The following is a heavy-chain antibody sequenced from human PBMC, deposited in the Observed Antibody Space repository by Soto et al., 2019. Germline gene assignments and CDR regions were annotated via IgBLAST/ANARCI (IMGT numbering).Heavy chain of an antibody. V-gene: IGHV3-48*03. J-gene: IGHJ4*02. D-gene: IGHD6-19*01. CDR3: ARDEGSAWYFDF. CDR1: GFTFSTYE. Sequence: EVQLVESGGGLVQPGGSLRLSCAASGFTFSTYEMNWVRQAPGKGLEWVSYVSGSGSTIYYVDSVKGRFTISRDNAKNSLYLQMNSLRAEDTAVYYCARDEGSAWYFDFWGQGTLVTVSS. CDR2: VSGSGSTI.